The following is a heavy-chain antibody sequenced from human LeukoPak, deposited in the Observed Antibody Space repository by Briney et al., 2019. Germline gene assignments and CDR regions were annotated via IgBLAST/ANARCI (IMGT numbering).Heavy chain of an antibody. V-gene: IGHV1-69*13. D-gene: IGHD4-11*01. CDR1: GGTFSSYA. Sequence: ASVKVSCKASGGTFSSYAISWVRQAPGQGLEWMGGIIPIFGTANYAQKFQGRVTITADESTGTAYMELSSLRSEDTAVYYCAQSGGDTVTRFDYWGQGTLVTVSS. J-gene: IGHJ4*02. CDR2: IIPIFGTA. CDR3: AQSGGDTVTRFDY.